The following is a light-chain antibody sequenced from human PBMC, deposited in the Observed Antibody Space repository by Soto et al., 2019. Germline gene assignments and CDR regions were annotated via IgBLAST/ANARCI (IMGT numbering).Light chain of an antibody. Sequence: DIQMTQSPSSLSASVGDRVTITCRASQSISSYLNWYQQKPGKAPKLLIYAASSLQSGVPSSFSGSGFGTDFTLTIGILKPEVFATDYCKQISSTPLTCAQGPRLEIK. CDR1: QSISSY. CDR3: KQISSTPLT. CDR2: AAS. J-gene: IGKJ5*01. V-gene: IGKV1-39*01.